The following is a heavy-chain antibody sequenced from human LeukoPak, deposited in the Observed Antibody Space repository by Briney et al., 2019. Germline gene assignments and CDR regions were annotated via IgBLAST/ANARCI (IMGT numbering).Heavy chain of an antibody. CDR3: AREGRDGYGGVLSPFDY. D-gene: IGHD5-24*01. Sequence: GESLKISCKGSGYSSTSYWIGWVRQMPGKGLEWMGIIYPGDSDTRYSPSFQGQVTISADKSISTAYLQWSSLKASDTAMYYCAREGRDGYGGVLSPFDYWGQGTLVTVSS. V-gene: IGHV5-51*01. CDR1: GYSSTSYW. CDR2: IYPGDSDT. J-gene: IGHJ4*02.